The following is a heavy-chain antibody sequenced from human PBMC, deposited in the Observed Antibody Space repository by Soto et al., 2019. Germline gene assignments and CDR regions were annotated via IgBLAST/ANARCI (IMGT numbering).Heavy chain of an antibody. Sequence: QVQLVESGGGLVEPGGSLRLSCAASGFSVGDNYMTWIRQAPGKGLEWLSYSSSSGGYTNYADSVKGRFTISRDNAKNSLYLQIDSPRAEDTAVYFCARSSGRRHVFTFDYGLDVWGQGTTVTVSS. V-gene: IGHV3-11*06. J-gene: IGHJ6*02. CDR2: SSSSGGYT. CDR3: ARSSGRRHVFTFDYGLDV. CDR1: GFSVGDNY. D-gene: IGHD3-16*01.